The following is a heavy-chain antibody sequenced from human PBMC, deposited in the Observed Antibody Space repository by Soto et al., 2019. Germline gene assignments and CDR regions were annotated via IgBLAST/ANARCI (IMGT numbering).Heavy chain of an antibody. CDR3: ATVSPSLFGGGNCYRPDRYFDS. D-gene: IGHD2-21*01. J-gene: IGHJ4*03. CDR2: IIPLFGTP. CDR1: GVTFSTSG. V-gene: IGHV1-69*01. Sequence: QVQLVQSGAEVKKPGSSLKVSCKTSGVTFSTSGISWVRQGPGQGLEWMGGIIPLFGTPKYARKFQGRVSITADQSPTTTYLELSGRGSGDTATYYCATVSPSLFGGGNCYRPDRYFDSWGQGSQVVVSS.